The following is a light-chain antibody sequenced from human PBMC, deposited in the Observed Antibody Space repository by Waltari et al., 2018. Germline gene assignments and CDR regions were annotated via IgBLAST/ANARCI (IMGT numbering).Light chain of an antibody. J-gene: IGLJ2*01. CDR3: SSYTGSSTLV. Sequence: QSALTQPASVSGSPGQSITTSCTGASSDVGGYNYVSWYQNHPGKAPKLMIYDVSHRPSGVSNRFSGSKSGNTASLTISGLQAEDEADYYCSSYTGSSTLVFGGGTKLTVL. CDR1: SSDVGGYNY. V-gene: IGLV2-14*03. CDR2: DVS.